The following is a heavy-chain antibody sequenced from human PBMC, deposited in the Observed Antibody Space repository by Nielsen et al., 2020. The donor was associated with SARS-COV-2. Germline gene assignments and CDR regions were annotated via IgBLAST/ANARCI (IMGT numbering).Heavy chain of an antibody. CDR3: ARWPSAAAGYYFDY. CDR2: ISYDGSNK. V-gene: IGHV3-30*04. D-gene: IGHD6-13*01. CDR1: GFTFSSYA. Sequence: GGSLRLSCAASGFTFSSYAMHWVRQAPGKGLEWVAVISYDGSNKYYADSVKGRFTISRDNSKNTLYLQMNSLRAEDTAVYYCARWPSAAAGYYFDYWGQGTLVTVSS. J-gene: IGHJ4*02.